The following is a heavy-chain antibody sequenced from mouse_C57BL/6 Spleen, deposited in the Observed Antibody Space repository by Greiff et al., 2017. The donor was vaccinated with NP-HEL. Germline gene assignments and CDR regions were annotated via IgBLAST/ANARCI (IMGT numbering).Heavy chain of an antibody. J-gene: IGHJ3*01. CDR2: ISSGGSYT. V-gene: IGHV5-6*01. CDR3: ARHEGDYDGFAY. Sequence: EVMLVESGGDLVKPGGSLKLSCAASGFTFSSYGMSWVRQTPDKRLEWVATISSGGSYTYYPDSVKGRFTISRDNAKNTLYLQMSSLKSEDTAMYYCARHEGDYDGFAYWGQGTLVTVSA. CDR1: GFTFSSYG. D-gene: IGHD2-4*01.